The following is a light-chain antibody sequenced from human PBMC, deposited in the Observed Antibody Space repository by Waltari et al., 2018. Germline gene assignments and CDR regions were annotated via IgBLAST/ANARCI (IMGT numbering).Light chain of an antibody. CDR1: SIGSKS. CDR2: DNA. J-gene: IGLJ2*01. CDR3: QVWDSSSDHVV. V-gene: IGLV3-21*02. Sequence: SYVLTQPPSVSVAPGQTAMISCGGDSIGSKSVHCYQQKPGQPPVWFVYDNADRPSGIPRRIYGSNSGTTATLTISGAEAGDEADYYCQVWDSSSDHVVFGGVTKLTVL.